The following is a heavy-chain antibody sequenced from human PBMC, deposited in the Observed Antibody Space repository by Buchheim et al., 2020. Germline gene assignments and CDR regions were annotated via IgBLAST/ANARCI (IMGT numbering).Heavy chain of an antibody. CDR1: GFTFRDYA. Sequence: EVQLVESGGGLVQPGRSLRLSCTTSGFTFRDYAMSWFRQAPGKGLEWVGFIRSRPYGAATEYAASVKGRFTISRDDSKSIAYLQMNSLKTEDTAVYYCSRRQGDSSGYSFDYWGQGTL. D-gene: IGHD3-22*01. V-gene: IGHV3-49*03. CDR2: IRSRPYGAAT. CDR3: SRRQGDSSGYSFDY. J-gene: IGHJ4*02.